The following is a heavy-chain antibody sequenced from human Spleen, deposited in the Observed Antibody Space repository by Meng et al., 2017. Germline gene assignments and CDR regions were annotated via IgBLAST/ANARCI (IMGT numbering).Heavy chain of an antibody. D-gene: IGHD3-9*01. V-gene: IGHV1-18*04. J-gene: IGHJ6*02. CDR2: INAKNGGT. CDR1: GYTFTGYY. CDR3: ARGLRYFDPTAYGMDV. Sequence: ASVKVSCKASGYTFTGYYVHWVRQAPGQGLDWVGWINAKNGGTNYAQKLQGRVTMTTDTSTSTAYMELRSLRSDDTAVYYCARGLRYFDPTAYGMDVWGQGTTVTVSS.